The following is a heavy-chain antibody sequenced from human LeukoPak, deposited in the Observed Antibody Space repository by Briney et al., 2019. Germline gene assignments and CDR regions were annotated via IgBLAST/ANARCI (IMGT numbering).Heavy chain of an antibody. CDR3: ARGLGHGPYFDY. CDR1: GFTFSSYE. Sequence: PGGSLRLSCAASGFTFSSYEMNWVRQAPGKGLEWVSYISGSGDTLYYADSVKGRFTISRDNSKNSLYLQMNSLRAEDTAVYYCARGLGHGPYFDYGGQGTLVTVSS. CDR2: ISGSGDTL. J-gene: IGHJ4*02. V-gene: IGHV3-48*03. D-gene: IGHD2-21*01.